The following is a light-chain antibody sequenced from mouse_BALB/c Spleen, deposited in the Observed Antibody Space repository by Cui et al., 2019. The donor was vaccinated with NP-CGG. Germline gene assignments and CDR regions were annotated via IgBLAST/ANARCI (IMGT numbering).Light chain of an antibody. Sequence: QAVVTQESALTTSPGQTVTLTCRSSTGAVTTSNYANWVQDKPDHLFTGLIGGTNNRAPGIPARFSGSLIGDKAALIITGAQTEDEAIYFCALWYSNHWVFGGGTKLTVL. V-gene: IGLV1*01. CDR2: GTN. CDR1: TGAVTTSNY. J-gene: IGLJ1*01. CDR3: ALWYSNHWV.